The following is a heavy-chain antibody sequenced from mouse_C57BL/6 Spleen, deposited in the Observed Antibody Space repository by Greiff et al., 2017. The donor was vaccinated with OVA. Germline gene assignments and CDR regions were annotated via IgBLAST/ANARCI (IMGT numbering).Heavy chain of an antibody. J-gene: IGHJ1*03. V-gene: IGHV14-3*01. CDR3: ARSEGSNYDGYWYFDV. D-gene: IGHD2-5*01. CDR2: IDPANGNT. Sequence: EVQLQQSVAELVRPGASVKLSCTASGFNIKNTYMHWVKQRPEQGLEWIGRIDPANGNTKYAPKFQGKATITADTSSNTAYLQLSSLTSEDTAIYYCARSEGSNYDGYWYFDVWGTGTTVTVSS. CDR1: GFNIKNTY.